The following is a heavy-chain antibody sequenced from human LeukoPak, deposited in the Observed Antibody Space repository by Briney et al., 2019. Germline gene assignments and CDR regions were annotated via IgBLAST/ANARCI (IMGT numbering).Heavy chain of an antibody. J-gene: IGHJ6*02. CDR3: ARAITMVRGKNYGMDV. V-gene: IGHV3-9*01. CDR1: GFIFDDYA. CDR2: ISWNSGSI. Sequence: GGSLRLSCAASGFIFDDYAMHWVRQAPGKGLEWVSGISWNSGSIGYADSVKGRFTISRDNAKNSLYLQMNSLRAEDTAVYYCARAITMVRGKNYGMDVWGQGTTVTVSS. D-gene: IGHD3-10*01.